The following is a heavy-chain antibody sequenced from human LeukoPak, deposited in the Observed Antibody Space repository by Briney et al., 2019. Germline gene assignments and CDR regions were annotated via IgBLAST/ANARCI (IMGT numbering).Heavy chain of an antibody. CDR2: IYYSGST. V-gene: IGHV4-59*08. J-gene: IGHJ4*02. Sequence: SETLSLTCTVSGGSISSCYWSWIRQPPGKGLEWIGYIYYSGSTNYNPSLKSRVTISVDTSKDQFSLKLSSVTAADTAVYYCASNPTHYYGSGSYFDYWGQGTLVTVSS. CDR3: ASNPTHYYGSGSYFDY. D-gene: IGHD3-10*01. CDR1: GGSISSCY.